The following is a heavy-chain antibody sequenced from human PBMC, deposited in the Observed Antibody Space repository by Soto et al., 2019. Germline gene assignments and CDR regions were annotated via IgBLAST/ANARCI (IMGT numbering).Heavy chain of an antibody. Sequence: SETLSLTCAVYGGSFSGYYWSWIRQPPGKGLEWIGEINHSGSTNYNPSLKSRVTISVDTSKNQFSLKLSSVTAADTAVYYCARGRPYYYDSSGYYYFYYFDYWGQGTLVTVSS. CDR1: GGSFSGYY. J-gene: IGHJ4*02. D-gene: IGHD3-22*01. CDR3: ARGRPYYYDSSGYYYFYYFDY. CDR2: INHSGST. V-gene: IGHV4-34*01.